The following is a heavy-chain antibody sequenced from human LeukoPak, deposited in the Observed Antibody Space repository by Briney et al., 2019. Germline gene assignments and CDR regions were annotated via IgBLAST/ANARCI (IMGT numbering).Heavy chain of an antibody. CDR2: IYYSGST. D-gene: IGHD6-19*01. V-gene: IGHV4-59*08. Sequence: SETLSLTCTVSGGSNSSYYWSWIRQPPGKGLEWIGYIYYSGSTNYNPSLKSRVTISVDTSKNQFSLKLSSVTAADTAVYYCASQMGGGWFYYYYYYMDVWGKGTTVTVSS. CDR1: GGSNSSYY. J-gene: IGHJ6*03. CDR3: ASQMGGGWFYYYYYYMDV.